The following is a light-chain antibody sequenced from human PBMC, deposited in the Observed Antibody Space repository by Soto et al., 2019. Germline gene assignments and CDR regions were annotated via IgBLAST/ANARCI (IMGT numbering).Light chain of an antibody. CDR1: QSVSSSY. Sequence: EIVLTQSPGTLSLSPGERATLSCRASQSVSSSYLAWYQQTPGQAPRLLIYAASSRAAGIPDRFSGSGSGTDFTLTITGLEPEDFAVYYCQQYASAPFTLGPGTKVDIK. J-gene: IGKJ3*01. V-gene: IGKV3-20*01. CDR3: QQYASAPFT. CDR2: AAS.